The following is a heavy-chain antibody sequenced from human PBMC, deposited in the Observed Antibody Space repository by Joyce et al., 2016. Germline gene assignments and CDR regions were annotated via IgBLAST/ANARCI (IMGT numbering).Heavy chain of an antibody. V-gene: IGHV1-69*01. CDR1: GGTFSTYA. Sequence: QVQLVQSGAEVKKPGSSVKVSCRVSGGTFSTYAIRWVRQAPGQGLEWMEGILPITATANYAQKFQDRVTIIADESTSTAYMERSSLRSEDTAVYYCAKVITRDYYYGMDVWGQGTTVTVSS. CDR2: ILPITATA. J-gene: IGHJ6*02. CDR3: AKVITRDYYYGMDV. D-gene: IGHD3-22*01.